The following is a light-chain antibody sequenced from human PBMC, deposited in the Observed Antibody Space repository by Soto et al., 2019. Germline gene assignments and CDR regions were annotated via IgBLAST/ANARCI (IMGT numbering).Light chain of an antibody. CDR2: WAS. Sequence: DIVMTQSPDSLAVSLGERATINCKSSQSVLYSSNNKNYLAWYQQKPGQPPKLLIYWASTRESGVPDRFSGSGSGTDFTITISSLKDEDVAVYFCQQYYSPWTFGQGTKVEIK. V-gene: IGKV4-1*01. J-gene: IGKJ1*01. CDR3: QQYYSPWT. CDR1: QSVLYSSNNKNY.